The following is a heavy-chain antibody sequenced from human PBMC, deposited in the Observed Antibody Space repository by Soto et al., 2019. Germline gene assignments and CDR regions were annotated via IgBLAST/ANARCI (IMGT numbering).Heavy chain of an antibody. Sequence: ASVNVSCKASGYTFTGYYMHWVRQAPGQGLEWMGWINPNSGGTNYAQKFQGRVTMTRDTSISTAYMELSRLRSDDTAVYYCARADYGDYYYYGMDVWGQGTTVTVSS. CDR1: GYTFTGYY. J-gene: IGHJ6*02. CDR3: ARADYGDYYYYGMDV. CDR2: INPNSGGT. V-gene: IGHV1-2*02. D-gene: IGHD4-17*01.